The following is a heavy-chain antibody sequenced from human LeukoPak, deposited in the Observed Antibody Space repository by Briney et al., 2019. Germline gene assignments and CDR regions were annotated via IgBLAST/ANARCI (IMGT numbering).Heavy chain of an antibody. D-gene: IGHD3-22*01. Sequence: ASVKVSCKASGYTFTSYGISWVRQAPGQGLEWMGWISAYNGNTNYAQKLQGRVTMTTDTSTSPPYMELSSLRSDDTAVYYCPRXSLXLLLIYYFDYWGQGTLVTVSS. CDR2: ISAYNGNT. J-gene: IGHJ4*02. V-gene: IGHV1-18*01. CDR3: PRXSLXLLLIYYFDY. CDR1: GYTFTSYG.